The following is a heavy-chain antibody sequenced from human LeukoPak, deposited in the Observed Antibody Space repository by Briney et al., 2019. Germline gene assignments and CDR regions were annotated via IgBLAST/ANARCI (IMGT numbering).Heavy chain of an antibody. Sequence: GGSLRLSCAASGFTFSSYTMSWVRQAPGKGLEWVSGVSGSGGSTHYADSVKGRFTISRDNSKNTLYLQMNSLRAEDTAVYYCAASLPNIVVVPATKGPFGYWGQGTLVTVSS. J-gene: IGHJ4*02. CDR3: AASLPNIVVVPATKGPFGY. V-gene: IGHV3-23*01. CDR1: GFTFSSYT. D-gene: IGHD2-2*01. CDR2: VSGSGGST.